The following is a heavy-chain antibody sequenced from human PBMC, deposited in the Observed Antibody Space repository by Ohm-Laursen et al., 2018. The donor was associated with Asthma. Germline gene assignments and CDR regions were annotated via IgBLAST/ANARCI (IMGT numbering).Heavy chain of an antibody. CDR3: ATNLPYEAENY. J-gene: IGHJ4*02. CDR1: GFTFSNVW. CDR2: IYPDGGEK. Sequence: SLRLSCAASGFTFSNVWMSWVRQAPGKGLEWVANIYPDGGEKYYVDSVDGRFTISRDNAKNSLYLQMNSLRAEDTAVYYCATNLPYEAENYWGQGTLVTVSS. V-gene: IGHV3-7*05. D-gene: IGHD3-16*01.